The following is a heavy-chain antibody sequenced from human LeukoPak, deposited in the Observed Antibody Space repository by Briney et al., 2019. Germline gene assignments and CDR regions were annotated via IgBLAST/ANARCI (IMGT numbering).Heavy chain of an antibody. CDR2: IDHTGST. CDR1: GDSISMHY. J-gene: IGHJ6*03. Sequence: KASETLSLTCSVSGDSISMHYWSWIRQPPGKGLEWIGYIDHTGSTNYNPSLNSRVTISRDTSKNHFSLELSSVTAADTAVYFCARVYYYYYYMDVWGKGTTVTVSS. V-gene: IGHV4-59*11. CDR3: ARVYYYYYYMDV.